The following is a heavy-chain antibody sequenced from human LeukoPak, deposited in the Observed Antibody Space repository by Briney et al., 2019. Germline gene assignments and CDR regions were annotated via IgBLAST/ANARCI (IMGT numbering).Heavy chain of an antibody. CDR1: GGSISSSSYS. D-gene: IGHD6-13*01. CDR2: IYHSGGT. V-gene: IGHV4-39*01. CDR3: ASLIAAGYFDH. Sequence: SETLSLTCTVSGGSISSSSYSWGWIRQPPGKGLEWFGVIYHSGGTYYNPSLKSRLTMSVDTSKNQFSLKLSSVTATDTAVYYCASLIAAGYFDHWGQGTLVTVSS. J-gene: IGHJ4*02.